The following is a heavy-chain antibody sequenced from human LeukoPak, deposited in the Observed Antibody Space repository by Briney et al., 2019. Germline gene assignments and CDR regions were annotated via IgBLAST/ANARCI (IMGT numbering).Heavy chain of an antibody. Sequence: SETLSLTCTVSGGSISSSRYFWGWVRQPPGKGLEWIGSIYYSGSTYYNPSLKSRVTISVDTSKNQFSLKLSSVTAADTAVYYCAVRGWYFDYWGQGTLVTVSS. D-gene: IGHD6-19*01. CDR3: AVRGWYFDY. V-gene: IGHV4-39*01. CDR2: IYYSGST. J-gene: IGHJ4*02. CDR1: GGSISSSRYF.